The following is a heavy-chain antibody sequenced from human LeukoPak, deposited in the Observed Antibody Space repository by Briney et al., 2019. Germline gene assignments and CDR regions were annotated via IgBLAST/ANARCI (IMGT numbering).Heavy chain of an antibody. CDR2: INAGNGNT. CDR1: GYTFTSYA. CDR3: ARAPYSRVFDY. V-gene: IGHV1-3*01. J-gene: IGHJ4*02. Sequence: ASVKVSCKASGYTFTSYAMHWVRQAPGQRLEWMGWINAGNGNTKYLQKFQGRVTITRDTSASTAYMELSSLRSEDTAVYYCARAPYSRVFDYWGQGTLVTVSS. D-gene: IGHD6-13*01.